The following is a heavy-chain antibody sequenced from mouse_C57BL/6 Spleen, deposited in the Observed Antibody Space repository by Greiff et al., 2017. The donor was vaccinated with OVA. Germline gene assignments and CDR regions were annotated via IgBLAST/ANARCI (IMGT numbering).Heavy chain of an antibody. CDR3: ARLGGDYAMDY. J-gene: IGHJ4*01. CDR2: ISGGGGNT. V-gene: IGHV5-9*01. CDR1: GFTFSSYT. Sequence: DVQLVESGGGLVKPGGSLKLSCAASGFTFSSYTMSWVRQTPEKRLEWVATISGGGGNTYYPDSVKGRFTISRDNAKNTLYLQMSSLRSEDTALYYCARLGGDYAMDYWGQGTSVTVSS. D-gene: IGHD3-3*01.